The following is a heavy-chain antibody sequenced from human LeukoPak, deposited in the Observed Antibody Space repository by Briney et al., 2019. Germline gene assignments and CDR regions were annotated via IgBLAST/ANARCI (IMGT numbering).Heavy chain of an antibody. J-gene: IGHJ6*03. CDR1: GGSISSYY. CDR2: IYTSGST. V-gene: IGHV4-4*07. Sequence: SETLSLTCTVSGGSISSYYWSWIRQPAGKGLEWIGRIYTSGSTNYNPSLKSRVTMSVDTSKNQFSLKLSSVTAADTAVYYCARGVSYYYGSGSYQFYYYYMDVWGKGTTVAISS. D-gene: IGHD3-10*01. CDR3: ARGVSYYYGSGSYQFYYYYMDV.